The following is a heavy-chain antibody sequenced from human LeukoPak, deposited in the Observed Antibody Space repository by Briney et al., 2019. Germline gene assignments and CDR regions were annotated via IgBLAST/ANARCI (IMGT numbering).Heavy chain of an antibody. CDR2: IYLSGPT. J-gene: IGHJ4*02. V-gene: IGHV4-30-2*01. Sequence: SETLSLTCAVSGGSINSGGYSWSWIRQPPGKGLEWIGYIYLSGPTYYNPSLKSRVTISVDRSENQFSLNLSSVTAADTAIYYCARRSHYSSSSGINYWGQGTLVPVSS. D-gene: IGHD6-6*01. CDR1: GGSINSGGYS. CDR3: ARRSHYSSSSGINY.